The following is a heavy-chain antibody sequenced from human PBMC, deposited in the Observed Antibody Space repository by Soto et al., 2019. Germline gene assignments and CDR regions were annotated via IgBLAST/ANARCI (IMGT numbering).Heavy chain of an antibody. CDR1: GFTFVSLA. Sequence: GGSLRLSCTASGFTFVSLAISWVLQAPGKGLEWVSAISGSGGSTYYADSVKGRFTISRDNSKNTLYLQMNSLRAEDTAVYYCAKGRDFWSGYYFDYWGQGTLVTVSS. CDR3: AKGRDFWSGYYFDY. D-gene: IGHD3-3*01. J-gene: IGHJ4*02. V-gene: IGHV3-23*01. CDR2: ISGSGGST.